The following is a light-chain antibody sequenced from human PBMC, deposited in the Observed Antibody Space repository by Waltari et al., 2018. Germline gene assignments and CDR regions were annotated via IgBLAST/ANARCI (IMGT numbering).Light chain of an antibody. V-gene: IGKV3-20*01. CDR3: QQYGTSPSIT. J-gene: IGKJ5*01. CDR1: ESIANAHSAY. CDR2: DAS. Sequence: EIVLTQSPGTLSLSPGDRATLSCRASESIANAHSAYLAWYQKLPGQAPRLLIYDASSRAAGIPDRFSGSGSGTDFSLTISSLEPDDFAVYYCQQYGTSPSITFGQGTRLDIK.